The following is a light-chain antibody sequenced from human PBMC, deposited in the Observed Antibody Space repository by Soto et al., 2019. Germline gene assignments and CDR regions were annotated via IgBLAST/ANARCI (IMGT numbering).Light chain of an antibody. J-gene: IGKJ2*01. V-gene: IGKV3-20*01. CDR1: RSVSSTY. CDR2: GAS. Sequence: EIVLTQSPGTLSLSPGERATLSCRASRSVSSTYLAWYQQKPGQAPRLLIYGASSRATGIPDRFSGSGSGTDFTLTISRLEPEELAVYYCRQYGSSPPYTFGQGSKLEIK. CDR3: RQYGSSPPYT.